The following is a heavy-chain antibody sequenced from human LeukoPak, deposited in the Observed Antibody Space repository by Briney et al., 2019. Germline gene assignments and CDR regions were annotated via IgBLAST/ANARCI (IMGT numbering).Heavy chain of an antibody. CDR2: ITPNSGGT. D-gene: IGHD3-22*01. CDR3: AREGYYSDSSGYHY. Sequence: ASVKVSCKASGYTFTGYYMHWVRQAPGQGLEWMGWITPNSGGTNYAQKFQGRVTMTRDTSISTAYMELSRLRSDDTAVYYCAREGYYSDSSGYHYWGQGTLVTVSS. J-gene: IGHJ4*02. CDR1: GYTFTGYY. V-gene: IGHV1-2*02.